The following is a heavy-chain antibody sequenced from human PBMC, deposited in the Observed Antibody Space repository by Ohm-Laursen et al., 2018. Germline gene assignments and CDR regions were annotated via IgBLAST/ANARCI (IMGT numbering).Heavy chain of an antibody. D-gene: IGHD6-6*01. CDR3: VRDRRGGSIELRA. V-gene: IGHV3-7*01. Sequence: SLRLSCAASGFTFSTYWMNWFRQAPGKGPESVASINQDGSEKYFVDSVRGRFTISRDNAKNSLYLQMNSLRAEDTAMYYCVRDRRGGSIELRAGGQGALVTVSS. CDR2: INQDGSEK. CDR1: GFTFSTYW. J-gene: IGHJ4*02.